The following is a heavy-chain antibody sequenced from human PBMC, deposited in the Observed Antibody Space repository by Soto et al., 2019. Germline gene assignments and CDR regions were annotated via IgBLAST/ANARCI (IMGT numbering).Heavy chain of an antibody. D-gene: IGHD2-15*01. J-gene: IGHJ5*02. CDR3: ARGPYISSKTWFDP. CDR1: GGSISSGGYY. Sequence: TLSLTCTVSGGSISSGGYYWSWIRQHPGKGLEWIGYIDYSGGTYYNPSLKSRVTISVDTSMNQFSLKVSSVTAADTAVFYCARGPYISSKTWFDPWGQGILVTVSS. V-gene: IGHV4-31*03. CDR2: IDYSGGT.